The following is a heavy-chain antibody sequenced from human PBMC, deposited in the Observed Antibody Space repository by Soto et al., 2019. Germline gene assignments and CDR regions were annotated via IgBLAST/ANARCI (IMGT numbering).Heavy chain of an antibody. CDR1: GGSISSGDYY. D-gene: IGHD2-15*01. J-gene: IGHJ4*02. V-gene: IGHV4-31*03. CDR3: ARAECSGGSCYYFDY. Sequence: SETLSLTCTVSGGSISSGDYYWTWIRQHPGKGLEWIGYIYYSGTAYYKPSLRSRVTISIDTSENQFSLKLSSVTAADTAVYYCARAECSGGSCYYFDYWGQGTLVTVSS. CDR2: IYYSGTA.